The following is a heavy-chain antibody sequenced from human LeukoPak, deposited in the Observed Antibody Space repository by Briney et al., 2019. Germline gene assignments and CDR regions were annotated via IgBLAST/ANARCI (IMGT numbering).Heavy chain of an antibody. CDR1: GYTFTSYD. D-gene: IGHD3-22*01. CDR3: ARGGYYYDTNLFDP. J-gene: IGHJ5*02. V-gene: IGHV1-8*01. Sequence: ASVKVSCKASGYTFTSYDINWVRQATGQGLEWMGWMNTNSGNTGYAQKFQGRVTMIRNTSISTAYMDLSSLRSEDTAVYYCARGGYYYDTNLFDPWVQGTLVSVSS. CDR2: MNTNSGNT.